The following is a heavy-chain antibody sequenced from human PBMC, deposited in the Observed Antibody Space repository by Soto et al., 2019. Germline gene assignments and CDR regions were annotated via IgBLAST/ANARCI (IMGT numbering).Heavy chain of an antibody. Sequence: QVQLQESGPGLVKPSQTLSLTCTVSGGSISSGDYYWSWIRQPPGKGLEWIGYIYYSGSTYYNPSLKSRVTISVDTSKNQFALKLSSVTAADTAVYYCARNDYGDQKPPFPDYWGQGTRVTVSS. J-gene: IGHJ4*02. V-gene: IGHV4-30-4*01. CDR2: IYYSGST. CDR3: ARNDYGDQKPPFPDY. D-gene: IGHD4-17*01. CDR1: GGSISSGDYY.